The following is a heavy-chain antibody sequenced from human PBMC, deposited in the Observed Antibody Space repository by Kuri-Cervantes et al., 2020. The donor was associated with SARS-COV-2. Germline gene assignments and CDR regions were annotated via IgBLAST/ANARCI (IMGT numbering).Heavy chain of an antibody. D-gene: IGHD3-16*01. CDR2: ISAYNGNT. V-gene: IGHV1-18*01. J-gene: IGHJ6*02. CDR1: GYTFTSYG. Sequence: VSVKVSCKASGYTFTSYGISWVRQAPGQGLEWMGWISAYNGNTNYAQKLQGRVTMTTDTSTSTAYIELRSLRSDDTAVYYCARGEGGSGSYGMDVWGQGTTVTVSS. CDR3: ARGEGGSGSYGMDV.